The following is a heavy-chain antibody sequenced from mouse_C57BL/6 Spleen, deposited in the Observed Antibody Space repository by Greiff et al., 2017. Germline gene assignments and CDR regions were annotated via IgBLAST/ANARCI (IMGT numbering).Heavy chain of an antibody. V-gene: IGHV1-82*01. J-gene: IGHJ1*03. D-gene: IGHD1-1*01. Sequence: VQLQQSGPELVKPGASVKISCKASGYAFSSSWMNWVKQRPGKGLEWIGRIYPGDGDTNYNGKFTGKATLTADKSSSTAYMQHSSLTSEDSAVYFCASGNYYGSSWYFDVWGTGTTVTVSS. CDR2: IYPGDGDT. CDR3: ASGNYYGSSWYFDV. CDR1: GYAFSSSW.